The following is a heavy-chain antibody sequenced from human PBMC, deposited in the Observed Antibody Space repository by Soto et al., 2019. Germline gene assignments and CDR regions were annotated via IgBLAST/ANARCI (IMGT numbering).Heavy chain of an antibody. Sequence: QVQLVQSGAEVKKPGASVKVSCKASGDTFTDYYIHWVRQAPGQGLEWMGTVNPSGGHTTYAQHFLGRMTXTXAXSXXTLYRELTSLTSEDTAVYYCARGGHVVVVTAALDYWGQGTLVTVSS. V-gene: IGHV1-46*01. CDR2: VNPSGGHT. CDR1: GDTFTDYY. J-gene: IGHJ4*02. CDR3: ARGGHVVVVTAALDY. D-gene: IGHD2-21*02.